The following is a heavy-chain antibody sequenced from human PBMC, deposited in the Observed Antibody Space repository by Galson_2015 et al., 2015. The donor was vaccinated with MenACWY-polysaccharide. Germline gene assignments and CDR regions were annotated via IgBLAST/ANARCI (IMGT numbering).Heavy chain of an antibody. Sequence: SLRLSCAASGFTFNTHWMHWVRQAPGKGLRWGSRINRDGRNTDYADSVKGSFTISRANAKNTLFLQMNSLRAEDTAVYYCARGITSSNWGQGTLVTVSS. J-gene: IGHJ4*02. D-gene: IGHD6-6*01. CDR1: GFTFNTHW. CDR3: ARGITSSN. CDR2: INRDGRNT. V-gene: IGHV3-74*01.